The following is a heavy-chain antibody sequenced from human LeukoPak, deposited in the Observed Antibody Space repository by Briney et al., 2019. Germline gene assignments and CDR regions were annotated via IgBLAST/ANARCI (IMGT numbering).Heavy chain of an antibody. V-gene: IGHV4-39*01. CDR3: ARKNYYYYYMDV. CDR1: GSSISSSSYY. CDR2: IYYSGST. J-gene: IGHJ6*03. Sequence: SETLSLTCTVSGSSISSSSYYWGWIRQPPGTGLEWIGSIYYSGSTYYNPSLKSRVTISVDTSKNQFSLKLSSVTAADTAVYYCARKNYYYYYMDVWGKGTTVTVSS.